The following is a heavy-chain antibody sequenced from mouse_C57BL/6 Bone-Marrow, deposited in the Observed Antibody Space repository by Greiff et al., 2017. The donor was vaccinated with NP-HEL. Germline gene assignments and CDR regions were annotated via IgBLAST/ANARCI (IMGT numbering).Heavy chain of an antibody. CDR2: IDPSDSYT. D-gene: IGHD1-1*01. CDR1: GYTFTSYW. Sequence: VQLQQPGAELVKPGASVKLSCKASGYTFTSYWMHWVKQRPGQGLEWIGEIDPSDSYTNYNQKFKGKATLTVDTSSSTAYMQLSSLTSEDSAVYYCARWMLRFKFAYFDVWGTGTTLTVSS. CDR3: ARWMLRFKFAYFDV. J-gene: IGHJ1*03. V-gene: IGHV1-50*01.